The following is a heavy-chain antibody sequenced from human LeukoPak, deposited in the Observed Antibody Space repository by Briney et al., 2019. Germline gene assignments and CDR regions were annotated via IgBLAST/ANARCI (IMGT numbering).Heavy chain of an antibody. Sequence: PGGSLRLSCAASGFTFSNYAMTWVRQAPRKGLEWVSGITASGGSTYYADSVKGRFTISRDNSENTVSLQMNSLRADDTAVYFCARGDIVTWYFDLWGRGILVTVSS. V-gene: IGHV3-23*01. CDR3: ARGDIVTWYFDL. D-gene: IGHD1-26*01. CDR1: GFTFSNYA. J-gene: IGHJ2*01. CDR2: ITASGGST.